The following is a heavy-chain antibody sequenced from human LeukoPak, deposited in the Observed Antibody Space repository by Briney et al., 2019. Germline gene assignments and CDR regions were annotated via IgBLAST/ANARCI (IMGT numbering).Heavy chain of an antibody. J-gene: IGHJ6*03. CDR3: AKDRGGYCSGGRCDYSSYYMDV. CDR1: GFTFSNYG. D-gene: IGHD2-15*01. Sequence: AGGSLRLSCAASGFTFSNYGMHWVRQAPGKGLEWVAFIWHDERDKYYAASVKGRFTISRDNSKKMMYLQINSLRVEDTAVYYCAKDRGGYCSGGRCDYSSYYMDVWGQGTTVTVSS. V-gene: IGHV3-30*02. CDR2: IWHDERDK.